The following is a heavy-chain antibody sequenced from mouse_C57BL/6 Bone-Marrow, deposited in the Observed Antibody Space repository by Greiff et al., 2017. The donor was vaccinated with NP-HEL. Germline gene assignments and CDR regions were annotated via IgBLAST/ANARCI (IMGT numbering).Heavy chain of an antibody. J-gene: IGHJ4*01. CDR1: EYEFPSHD. CDR2: INSDGGST. D-gene: IGHD1-1*01. Sequence: EVKLVESGGGLVQPGESLKLSCESNEYEFPSHDMSWVRKTPEKRLELVAAINSDGGSTYYPDTMERRFIISRDKPKKPLYLQMSSLRSEDTALYYWARQAGSSPYYYAMDYWGQGTSVTVSS. CDR3: ARQAGSSPYYYAMDY. V-gene: IGHV5-2*01.